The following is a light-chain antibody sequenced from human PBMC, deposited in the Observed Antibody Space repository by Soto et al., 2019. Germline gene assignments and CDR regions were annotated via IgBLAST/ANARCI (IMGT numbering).Light chain of an antibody. J-gene: IGLJ3*02. Sequence: QSALTQPPSASGSPGQSVTISCTGTSSDVGAYDYVSWYQQHPGKAPKLMIYEVSQRPSGVPDRFSGSRSGNTASLTISGLQAEDEAAYYCYSYTGTYTWVFGGGTKLTVL. CDR3: YSYTGTYTWV. V-gene: IGLV2-8*01. CDR1: SSDVGAYDY. CDR2: EVS.